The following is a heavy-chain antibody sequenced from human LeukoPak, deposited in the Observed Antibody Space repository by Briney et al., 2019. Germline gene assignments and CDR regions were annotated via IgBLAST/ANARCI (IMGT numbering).Heavy chain of an antibody. V-gene: IGHV3-23*01. Sequence: GGSLRLSCVASGFSFSSYAMNWVRQAPGKGLEWVSGISGSGDSTYYADSVKGRFTISRDNPKNTLYLQMNSLRAEDTAVYYCAKDLITLIVVGIDYWGQGTLVTVSS. CDR3: AKDLITLIVVGIDY. J-gene: IGHJ4*02. D-gene: IGHD3-22*01. CDR1: GFSFSSYA. CDR2: ISGSGDST.